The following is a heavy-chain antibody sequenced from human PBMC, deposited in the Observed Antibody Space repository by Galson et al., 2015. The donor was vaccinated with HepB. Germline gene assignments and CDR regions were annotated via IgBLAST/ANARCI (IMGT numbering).Heavy chain of an antibody. V-gene: IGHV4-59*01. CDR1: GAPISSYY. Sequence: SETLSLTCTVSGAPISSYYWSWIRQPPGKGLEWIGYIYYSGSTNYNPSLKSRVTISVDTSKNQFSLKLSSVSAADTAVYYCAKASAHDSSGYWFFDYWGQGTLVTVSS. CDR2: IYYSGST. CDR3: AKASAHDSSGYWFFDY. D-gene: IGHD3-22*01. J-gene: IGHJ4*02.